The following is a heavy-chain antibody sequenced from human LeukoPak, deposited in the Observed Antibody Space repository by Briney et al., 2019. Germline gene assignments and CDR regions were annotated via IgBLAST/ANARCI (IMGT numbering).Heavy chain of an antibody. J-gene: IGHJ4*02. V-gene: IGHV3-7*01. CDR3: ARIYSSSSGYFDY. CDR1: GFTFSSYW. Sequence: GGSVRLSCAASGFTFSSYWMSWVRQAPGKGLEWVANIKQDGSEKYYVDSVKGRFTISRDNAKNSLYLQMNSLRAEDTAVYYCARIYSSSSGYFDYWGQGTLVTVSS. D-gene: IGHD6-6*01. CDR2: IKQDGSEK.